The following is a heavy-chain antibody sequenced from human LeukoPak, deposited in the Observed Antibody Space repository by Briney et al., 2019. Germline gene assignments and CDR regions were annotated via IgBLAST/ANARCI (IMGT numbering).Heavy chain of an antibody. V-gene: IGHV3-30*18. D-gene: IGHD5-18*01. CDR2: ISYDGSNT. CDR1: GFTFRSYG. CDR3: AKDDSTAMVL. J-gene: IGHJ4*02. Sequence: QPGGSLRLSCAASGFTFRSYGMHWVRQAPGKGLEWVAVISYDGSNTYYADSVKGRFTISRDNSKNTLYLQMNSLRAEDTAVYYCAKDDSTAMVLWGQGTLVTVSS.